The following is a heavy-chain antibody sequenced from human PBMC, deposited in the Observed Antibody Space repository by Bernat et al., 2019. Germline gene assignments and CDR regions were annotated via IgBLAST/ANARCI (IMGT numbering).Heavy chain of an antibody. D-gene: IGHD4-17*01. CDR3: AKDWTTVDD. CDR2: ISYDGGNK. Sequence: QVQLVESGGGVVQPGRSLRLSCAASGFTFSSYGMHWVRQAPGKGLEWVAVISYDGGNKYYADSVKGRFTISRDNSKNTLYLQMNSLRAEDTAVYYCAKDWTTVDDWGQGTLVTVSS. J-gene: IGHJ4*02. V-gene: IGHV3-30*18. CDR1: GFTFSSYG.